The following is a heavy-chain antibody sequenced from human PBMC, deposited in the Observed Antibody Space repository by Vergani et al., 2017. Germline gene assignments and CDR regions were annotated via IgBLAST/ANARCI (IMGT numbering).Heavy chain of an antibody. CDR1: GGTFSSYT. V-gene: IGHV1-69*08. Sequence: QVQLVQSGAEVKKPGSSVKVSCKASGGTFSSYTISWVRQAPAQGLEWMGRIIPILGIANYAHKFQGRVTITADKSTSTAYMGLSSLRSEDTAVYYCARDRNYGDYGAFDIWGQGTMVTVSS. J-gene: IGHJ3*02. CDR2: IIPILGIA. D-gene: IGHD4-17*01. CDR3: ARDRNYGDYGAFDI.